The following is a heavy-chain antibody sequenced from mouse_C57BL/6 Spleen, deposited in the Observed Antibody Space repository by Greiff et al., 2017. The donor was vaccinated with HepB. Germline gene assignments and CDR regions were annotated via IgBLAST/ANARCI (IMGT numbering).Heavy chain of an antibody. D-gene: IGHD2-4*01. CDR3: ARSDDYFAY. CDR2: IYPGDGDT. CDR1: GYAFSSSW. J-gene: IGHJ3*01. V-gene: IGHV1-82*01. Sequence: VKLQQSGPELVKPGASVKISCKASGYAFSSSWMNWVKQRPGKGLEWIGRIYPGDGDTNYNGKFKGKATLTADKSSSTAYMQLSSLTSEDSAVYFCARSDDYFAYWGQGTLVTVSA.